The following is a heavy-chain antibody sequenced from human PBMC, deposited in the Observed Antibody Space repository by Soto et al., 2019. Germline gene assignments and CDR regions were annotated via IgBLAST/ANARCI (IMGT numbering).Heavy chain of an antibody. J-gene: IGHJ5*02. V-gene: IGHV3-73*02. CDR1: GFTFSGSA. CDR2: IRSKANRYET. CDR3: NSSTFDL. Sequence: EVQLVDSGGGGVLPGGCRKLACAASGFTFSGSAMHWVCQAPGKGLEWVSGIRSKANRYETATAGSVKGRFTISRDDSKNTAYLQMNSLRAKDTAVYYGNSSTFDLWGQGTLVTVSS.